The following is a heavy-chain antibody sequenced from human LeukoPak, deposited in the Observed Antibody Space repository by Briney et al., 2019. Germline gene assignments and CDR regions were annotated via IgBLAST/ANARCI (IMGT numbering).Heavy chain of an antibody. CDR3: ARDDADVDTAFDY. CDR2: ISAYNGNT. Sequence: ASVKVSCKASGGTFSSYAISWVRQAPGQGLNGRGGISAYNGNTNYAQKLQGRVTMTTDTSTSTAYMELRSLRSDDTAVYYCARDDADVDTAFDYWGQGTLVTVSS. CDR1: GGTFSSYA. J-gene: IGHJ4*02. V-gene: IGHV1-18*01. D-gene: IGHD5-18*01.